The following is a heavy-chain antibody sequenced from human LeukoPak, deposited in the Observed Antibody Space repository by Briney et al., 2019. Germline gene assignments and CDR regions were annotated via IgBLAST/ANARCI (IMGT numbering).Heavy chain of an antibody. D-gene: IGHD1-26*01. V-gene: IGHV4-34*01. J-gene: IGHJ3*02. CDR3: AREGIVRHAFDI. Sequence: SETLSLTCAVYGGSFNGYYWSWIRQPPGKGLEWIGEINHSGSTNYNPSLKSRVTISVDTSKNQFSLKLSSVTAADTAVYYCAREGIVRHAFDIWGQGTMVTVSS. CDR2: INHSGST. CDR1: GGSFNGYY.